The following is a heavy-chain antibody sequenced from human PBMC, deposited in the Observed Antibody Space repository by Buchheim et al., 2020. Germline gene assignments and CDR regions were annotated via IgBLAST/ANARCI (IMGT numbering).Heavy chain of an antibody. Sequence: QVQLVESGGGVVQPGRSLRLSCAASGFTFSSYAMHWVRQAPGKGLEWVAGISYDGGNKYYADSVKGRFTISRDNSKNTLYLQMNSLRAEDTVVYYCAGGGDSGYFEKPDSSGYYKTDFDYWGQGTL. J-gene: IGHJ4*02. D-gene: IGHD3-22*01. CDR3: AGGGDSGYFEKPDSSGYYKTDFDY. V-gene: IGHV3-30-3*01. CDR1: GFTFSSYA. CDR2: ISYDGGNK.